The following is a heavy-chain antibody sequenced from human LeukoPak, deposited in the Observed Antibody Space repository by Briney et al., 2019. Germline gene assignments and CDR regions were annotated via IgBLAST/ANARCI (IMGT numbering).Heavy chain of an antibody. J-gene: IGHJ4*02. Sequence: GGSLRLSCAASGFTFNNHWMVWVRQAPGTGLERVANINKDGSEKFYGDSVKGRFTISRDNAKNSLYLQMNSLRAADTAVYYCARDANWASDYWGQGTLVTVSS. V-gene: IGHV3-7*03. D-gene: IGHD7-27*01. CDR3: ARDANWASDY. CDR2: INKDGSEK. CDR1: GFTFNNHW.